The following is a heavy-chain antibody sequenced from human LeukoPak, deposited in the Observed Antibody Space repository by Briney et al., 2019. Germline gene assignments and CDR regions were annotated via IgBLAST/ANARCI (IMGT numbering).Heavy chain of an antibody. CDR1: GFPFSSYS. CDR2: VSGSSTYI. V-gene: IGHV3-21*01. CDR3: ARDLSGTRNCFDP. Sequence: PGGSLRLSCAASGFPFSSYSVNWVRQAPGKGLEWVSFVSGSSTYIYYADSVKGRFTISRDNAKNSLYLQMNSLRAEDTAVYYCARDLSGTRNCFDPWGQGTLVTVSS. J-gene: IGHJ5*02. D-gene: IGHD1-1*01.